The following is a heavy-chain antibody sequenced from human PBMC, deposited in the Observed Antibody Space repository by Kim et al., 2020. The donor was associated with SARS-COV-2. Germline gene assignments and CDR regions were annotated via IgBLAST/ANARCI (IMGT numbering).Heavy chain of an antibody. CDR1: GFTFSSYC. CDR2: ITQDGSDK. J-gene: IGHJ6*02. D-gene: IGHD1-26*01. CDR3: ARVGGDNLPHFYGMDI. V-gene: IGHV3-7*01. Sequence: GGSLRLSCAASGFTFSSYCMSWVRQPPGKGLEWVSYITQDGSDKYYADSVKGRFTISRDNARNSLHVQMNSLRAEDTAVYYCARVGGDNLPHFYGMDIWGQGTTVTVSS.